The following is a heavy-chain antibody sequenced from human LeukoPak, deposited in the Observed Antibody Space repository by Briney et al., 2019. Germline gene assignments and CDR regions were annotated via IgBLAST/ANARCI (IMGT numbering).Heavy chain of an antibody. CDR3: AGVDYIGVNY. CDR2: VDPEDGET. V-gene: IGHV1-69-2*01. CDR1: GYTFTDYY. D-gene: IGHD4-11*01. Sequence: ASVKISCKVSGYTFTDYYMHWVQQAPGKGLEWLGLVDPEDGETIYAEKFQGRVTITADTSTDTAYMELSSLRSEDTAVYYCAGVDYIGVNYWGQGTLVTVSS. J-gene: IGHJ4*02.